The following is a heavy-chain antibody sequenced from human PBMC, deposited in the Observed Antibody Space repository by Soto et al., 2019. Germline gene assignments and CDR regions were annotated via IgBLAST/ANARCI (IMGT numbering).Heavy chain of an antibody. V-gene: IGHV2-5*02. CDR1: GFSLTTTEVA. CDR2: IYWDDDK. Sequence: QITLKESGPSLVNPTQSLTLTCSFSGFSLTTTEVAVGWIRQPPGKALVWLALIYWDDDKRYSPSLKSSLTITKDTAKYKVVVTMPNLHPEDRAKYFCAHNGTKATVAFDYWGHGILVTVS. J-gene: IGHJ4*01. CDR3: AHNGTKATVAFDY. D-gene: IGHD1-1*01.